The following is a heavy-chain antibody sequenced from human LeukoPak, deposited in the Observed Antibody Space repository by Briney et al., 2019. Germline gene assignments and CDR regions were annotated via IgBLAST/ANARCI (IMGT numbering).Heavy chain of an antibody. J-gene: IGHJ4*02. CDR3: ARRPGYSGYDFYDSSGYYYYFDY. D-gene: IGHD3-22*01. CDR2: INHSGST. Sequence: KTSETLSLTCAVYGGSFSGYYWSWIRQPPGKGLEWIGEINHSGSTNYNPSLNSRVTISVDTSKNQFSQKLSSVTAADTAVYYCARRPGYSGYDFYDSSGYYYYFDYWGQGTLVTVSS. CDR1: GGSFSGYY. V-gene: IGHV4-34*01.